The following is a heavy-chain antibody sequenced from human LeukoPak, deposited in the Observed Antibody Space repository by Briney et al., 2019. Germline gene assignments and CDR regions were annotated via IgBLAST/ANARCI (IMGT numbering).Heavy chain of an antibody. Sequence: SETLSLTCTVSGGSISSGGYYWSWIRQPAGKGLEWIGRIYTSGSTNYNPSLKSRVTISVDTSKNQFSLKLSSVTAADTAIYYCARYYYDSSGFPSPFDPWGQGTLVTVSS. CDR1: GGSISSGGYY. J-gene: IGHJ5*02. CDR2: IYTSGST. CDR3: ARYYYDSSGFPSPFDP. D-gene: IGHD3-22*01. V-gene: IGHV4-61*02.